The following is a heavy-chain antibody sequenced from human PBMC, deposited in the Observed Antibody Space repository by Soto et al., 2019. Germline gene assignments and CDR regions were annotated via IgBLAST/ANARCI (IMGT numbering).Heavy chain of an antibody. CDR3: ARLGVTNWFDP. CDR2: LYFTGST. D-gene: IGHD3-3*01. J-gene: IGHJ5*02. CDR1: GGYITNSAYF. V-gene: IGHV4-39*01. Sequence: SETRSLTCTVSGGYITNSAYFWGWIRQPPGKGLEWIGSLYFTGSTYYNPSLKSRFTMSVDTSKNQFSLKLTSVTAADTAIYYCARLGVTNWFDPWGQGTLVTVSS.